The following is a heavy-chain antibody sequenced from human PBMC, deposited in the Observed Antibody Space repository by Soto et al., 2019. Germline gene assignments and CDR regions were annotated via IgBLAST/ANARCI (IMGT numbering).Heavy chain of an antibody. D-gene: IGHD5-12*01. CDR3: AKGANGYDPGYYGMDF. J-gene: IGHJ6*02. V-gene: IGHV3-23*01. CDR2: ISGSGGST. CDR1: GFTFSSYA. Sequence: PGGSLRLSCAASGFTFSSYAMSWVRQAPEKGLEWVSAISGSGGSTYYADSVKGRFTISRDNSKNTLYLQVNSLRAEDTAVYYCAKGANGYDPGYYGMDFWGQGTTVTVSS.